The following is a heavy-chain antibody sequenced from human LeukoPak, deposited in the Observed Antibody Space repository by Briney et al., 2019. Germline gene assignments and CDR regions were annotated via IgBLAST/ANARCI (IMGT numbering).Heavy chain of an antibody. CDR3: AREGDTTGVSGTEFDY. D-gene: IGHD6-19*01. Sequence: GGSLRLSCAASGFTFSGYCMNWVRQAPGKGLEWVSYTSSSGSPMYYSDSVKGRFAVSRDNAKNSLYLQMNSLRAEDTAVYYCAREGDTTGVSGTEFDYWGQGVLVIVSS. V-gene: IGHV3-48*01. CDR1: GFTFSGYC. CDR2: TSSSGSPM. J-gene: IGHJ4*02.